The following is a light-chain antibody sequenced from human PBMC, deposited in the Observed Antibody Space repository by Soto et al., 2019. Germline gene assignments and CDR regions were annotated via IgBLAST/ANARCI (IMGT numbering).Light chain of an antibody. J-gene: IGKJ4*01. CDR1: QSISRW. CDR3: QQYYSFPLT. Sequence: DIQMTHSPSTLSVSVGYRFTLNCRASQSISRWLAWYQQKPGKAPKALIYDASTLRSGVQSRFSGSGSGTDFTLTISCLQSEDFATYYCQQYYSFPLTCGGGTKVDIK. V-gene: IGKV1-5*01. CDR2: DAS.